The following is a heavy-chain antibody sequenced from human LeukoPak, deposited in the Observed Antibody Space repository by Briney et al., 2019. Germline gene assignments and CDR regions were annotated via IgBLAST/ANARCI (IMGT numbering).Heavy chain of an antibody. V-gene: IGHV4-34*01. CDR1: GGSFSGYY. CDR2: IKHSGST. Sequence: SETLSLTCAVYGGSFSGYYWSWTRQPPGKGLEWIGEIKHSGSTNYNPSLKSRVTISVDTSKNQFSLKLSSVTAADTAVYYCAREAPVVPANVWGQGTTVTVSS. D-gene: IGHD2-2*01. CDR3: AREAPVVPANV. J-gene: IGHJ6*02.